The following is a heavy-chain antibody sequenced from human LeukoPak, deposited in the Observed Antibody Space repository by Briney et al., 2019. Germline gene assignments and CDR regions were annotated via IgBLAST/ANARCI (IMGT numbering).Heavy chain of an antibody. V-gene: IGHV4-39*01. Sequence: GSLRLSCTASGFTFSSHAMSWVRQAPGKGLEWIGSIYYSGSTYYNPSLKSRVTISVDTSKNQFSLKLSSVTAADTAVYYCASLRGYSYGFVVYWGQGTLVTVSS. D-gene: IGHD5-18*01. J-gene: IGHJ4*02. CDR1: GFTFSSHA. CDR2: IYYSGST. CDR3: ASLRGYSYGFVVY.